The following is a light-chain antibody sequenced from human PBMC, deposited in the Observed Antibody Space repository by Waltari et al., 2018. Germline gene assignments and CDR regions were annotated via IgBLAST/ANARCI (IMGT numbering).Light chain of an antibody. J-gene: IGKJ1*01. V-gene: IGKV1-6*01. CDR1: QDIRSD. CDR2: DAS. CDR3: LQDLNYPWT. Sequence: AVQMTQSPSSLSASVGDRITVTCRASQDIRSDLGWYQQKPGKPPKLLIYDASTLQSGVPSRFSCSGSGTDFNLTISSLQPEDFATYYCLQDLNYPWTLGPGTKVDIK.